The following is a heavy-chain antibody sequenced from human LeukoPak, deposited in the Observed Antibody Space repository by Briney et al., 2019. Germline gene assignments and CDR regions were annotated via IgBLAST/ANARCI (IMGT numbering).Heavy chain of an antibody. CDR2: INPNSGGT. D-gene: IGHD3-10*01. CDR1: GYTFTGYY. CDR3: ARDQSLWFGDNWFDP. V-gene: IGHV1-2*02. J-gene: IGHJ5*02. Sequence: APVKVSCKASGYTFTGYYMHWVRQAPGQGLEWMGWINPNSGGTNYAQKFQGGVTMTRDTSISTAYMELSRLRSDDTAVYYCARDQSLWFGDNWFDPWGQGTLVTVSS.